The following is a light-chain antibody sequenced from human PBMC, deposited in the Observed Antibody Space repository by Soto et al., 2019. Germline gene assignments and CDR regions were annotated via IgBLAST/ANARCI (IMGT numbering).Light chain of an antibody. CDR2: DAS. CDR1: QRVSSY. V-gene: IGKV3-11*01. CDR3: HQRSNWALT. Sequence: EIVLTQSTATLSLSPGERATLSCRASQRVSSYLAWYKQKPGQAPMLLIYDASNRATGIPARFSGSGSRTHFTLTISSLEPEDCAVYYCHQRSNWALTFGGRTKVEIK. J-gene: IGKJ4*01.